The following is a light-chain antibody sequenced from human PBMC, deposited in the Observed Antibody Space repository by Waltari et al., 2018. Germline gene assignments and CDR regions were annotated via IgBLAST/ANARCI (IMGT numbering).Light chain of an antibody. CDR1: QSVLYSSNSKNY. V-gene: IGKV4-1*01. J-gene: IGKJ2*03. CDR2: WAA. CDR3: QQYYSTPFG. Sequence: DIVMTQSPDSLAVSLGERATINYKSSQSVLYSSNSKNYLAWYQQKPGQHPKLLIYWAATRESGVPDRFSGSGSGTDFTLTISSLQAEDVAVYYCQQYYSTPFGFGQGTKLEIK.